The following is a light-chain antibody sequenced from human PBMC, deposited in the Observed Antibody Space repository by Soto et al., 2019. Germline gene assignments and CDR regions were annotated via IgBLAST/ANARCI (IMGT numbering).Light chain of an antibody. V-gene: IGKV1-39*01. CDR2: TAS. Sequence: DIQMTQSPSSLSASVGDRVTITCRASQSIRFYLNWYQQKPGKAPKLLIYTASNVQSGVPSRISGSRSGTDFTLTISSLQPEDFATYYCQQSYSMPGTFGQGTKVEMK. CDR1: QSIRFY. CDR3: QQSYSMPGT. J-gene: IGKJ1*01.